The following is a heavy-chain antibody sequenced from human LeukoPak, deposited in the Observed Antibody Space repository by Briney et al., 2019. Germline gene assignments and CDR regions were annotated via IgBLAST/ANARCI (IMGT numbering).Heavy chain of an antibody. CDR1: GFTFSSYS. V-gene: IGHV3-21*01. Sequence: GGSLRLSCAASGFTFSSYSMNWVRQAQGKGMEWVSSISSSSSYIYYADSVKGRFTIYRDNATTSLYLQLNSLRAEDTAVYYCARAPSTVVPAALLPDFDYWGQGTLVTVSS. CDR3: ARAPSTVVPAALLPDFDY. D-gene: IGHD2-2*02. CDR2: ISSSSSYI. J-gene: IGHJ4*02.